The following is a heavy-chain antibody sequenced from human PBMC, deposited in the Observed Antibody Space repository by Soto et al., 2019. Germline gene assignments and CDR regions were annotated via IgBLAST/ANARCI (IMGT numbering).Heavy chain of an antibody. D-gene: IGHD2-2*01. Sequence: ASVKGSCKASGYTFTSYDINWVRQATGQGLEWMGWMNPNSGNTGYAQKFQGRVTMTRNTSISTAYMELSSLRSEDTAVYYCASFYASPKDYYYYYGMDVWGQGTTVTVSS. CDR3: ASFYASPKDYYYYYGMDV. J-gene: IGHJ6*02. V-gene: IGHV1-8*01. CDR1: GYTFTSYD. CDR2: MNPNSGNT.